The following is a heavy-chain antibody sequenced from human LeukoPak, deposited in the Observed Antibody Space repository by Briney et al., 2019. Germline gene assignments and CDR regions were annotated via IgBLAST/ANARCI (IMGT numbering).Heavy chain of an antibody. CDR3: AREPLVGATNFDY. CDR2: INPNSGGT. V-gene: IGHV1-2*02. CDR1: GYTFTGYY. D-gene: IGHD1-26*01. J-gene: IGHJ4*02. Sequence: GASVKVSCKASGYTFTGYYMHWVRQAPGQGLEWMGWINPNSGGTNYAQKFQGRVTMTRDTSISTVYMELSRLRSDDTAVYYCAREPLVGATNFDYWGQGTLVTVSS.